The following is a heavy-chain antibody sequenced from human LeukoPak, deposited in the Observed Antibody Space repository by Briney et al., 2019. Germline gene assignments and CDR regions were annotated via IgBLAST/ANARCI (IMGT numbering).Heavy chain of an antibody. V-gene: IGHV4-39*07. D-gene: IGHD3-22*01. Sequence: SETLSLTCTVSGVSISSSTYYWGWIRQPPGKGLEWIGRIYTSGSTNYNPSLKSRVTMSVDTSKNQFSLKLSSVTAADTAVYYCARGPYYYDSSATGGTDWFDPWGQGTLVTVSS. CDR2: IYTSGST. J-gene: IGHJ5*02. CDR1: GVSISSSTYY. CDR3: ARGPYYYDSSATGGTDWFDP.